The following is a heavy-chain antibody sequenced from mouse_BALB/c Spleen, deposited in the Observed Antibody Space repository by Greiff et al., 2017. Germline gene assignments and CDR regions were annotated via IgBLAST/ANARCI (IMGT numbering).Heavy chain of an antibody. Sequence: EVMLVESGPGLVKPSQSLSLTCTVTGYSITSDYAWNWIRQFPGNKLEWMGYISYSGSTSYNPSLKSRISITRDTSKNQFFLQLNSVTTEDTATYYCARGGGGRSYFDYWGQGTTLTVSS. V-gene: IGHV3-2*02. CDR1: GYSITSDYA. J-gene: IGHJ2*01. CDR2: ISYSGST. CDR3: ARGGGGRSYFDY.